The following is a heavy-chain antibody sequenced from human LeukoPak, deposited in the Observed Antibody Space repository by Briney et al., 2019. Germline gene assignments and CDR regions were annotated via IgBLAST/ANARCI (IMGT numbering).Heavy chain of an antibody. CDR3: TRQIQVSSGWLDY. J-gene: IGHJ4*02. D-gene: IGHD6-19*01. Sequence: PGGSLRLSCAASGFTFRGSAMHWVRQASGKGLEWVGRIRSKANSYATAYAASVKGRFTISRDDSKNTAYLQMNSLKTEDTAVYYCTRQIQVSSGWLDYWGQGTLVTVSS. CDR2: IRSKANSYAT. CDR1: GFTFRGSA. V-gene: IGHV3-73*01.